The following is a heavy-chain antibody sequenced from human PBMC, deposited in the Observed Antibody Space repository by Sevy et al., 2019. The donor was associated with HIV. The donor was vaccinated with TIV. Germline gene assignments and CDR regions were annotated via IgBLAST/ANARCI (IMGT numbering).Heavy chain of an antibody. D-gene: IGHD3-3*01. CDR1: GYTFTSYG. CDR3: ARDEAGYSYYDFWSGYYTWFDP. V-gene: IGHV1-18*01. Sequence: ASVKVSCKASGYTFTSYGISWVRQAPGQGLEWMGWISAYNGNTNYARKLQGRVTMTTDTSTGTAYMGLRSLRSDETAVYYCARDEAGYSYYDFWSGYYTWFDPWGQGTLVTVSS. J-gene: IGHJ5*02. CDR2: ISAYNGNT.